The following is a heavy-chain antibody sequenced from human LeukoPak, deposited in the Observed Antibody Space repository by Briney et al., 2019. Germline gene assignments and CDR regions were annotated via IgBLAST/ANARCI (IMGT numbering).Heavy chain of an antibody. CDR2: IIPIFGTA. CDR1: GYTFTSYA. CDR3: ARSMVQLAVTDGFHI. J-gene: IGHJ3*02. D-gene: IGHD3-10*01. V-gene: IGHV1-69*13. Sequence: SVKVSCKASGYTFTSYAMHWVRQAPGLGLEWMGAIIPIFGTAHYGQKFQGRATITADESTTTAYMDLSSLRSEDTAIYYCARSMVQLAVTDGFHIWGQGTTVTVSS.